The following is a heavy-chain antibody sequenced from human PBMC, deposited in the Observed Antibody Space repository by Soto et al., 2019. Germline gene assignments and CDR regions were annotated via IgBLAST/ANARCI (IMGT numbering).Heavy chain of an antibody. D-gene: IGHD1-20*01. CDR2: TIPIFGTA. CDR3: ARSITGTVSYYYGMDV. J-gene: IGHJ6*02. Sequence: QVQLVQSGAEVKKPGSSVKVSCKASGGTFSSYAISWVRQAPGQGLEWMGGTIPIFGTANYAQKFQGRVTITADESTSTAYMELSSLRSEDTAVYYCARSITGTVSYYYGMDVWGQGTTVTVSS. V-gene: IGHV1-69*12. CDR1: GGTFSSYA.